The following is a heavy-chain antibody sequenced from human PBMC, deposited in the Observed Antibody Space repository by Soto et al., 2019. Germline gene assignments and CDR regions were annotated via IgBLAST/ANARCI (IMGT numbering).Heavy chain of an antibody. D-gene: IGHD3-9*01. CDR2: IRSKAYGGTT. J-gene: IGHJ6*02. Sequence: GGSLRLSCTASGFTFGDYAMSWFRQAPGKGLEWVGFIRSKAYGGTTEYAASVKGRFTISRDDSKGIAYLQMNSLKTEDTAVYYCTRLLTGFYYYYGMDVWGQGTTVTVSS. V-gene: IGHV3-49*03. CDR3: TRLLTGFYYYYGMDV. CDR1: GFTFGDYA.